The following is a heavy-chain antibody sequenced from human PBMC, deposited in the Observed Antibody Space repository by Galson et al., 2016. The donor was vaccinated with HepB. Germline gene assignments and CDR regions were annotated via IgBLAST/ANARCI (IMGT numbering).Heavy chain of an antibody. Sequence: QSGAEVKEPGESLKVSCKGSGYDFSTYWIAWVRQMPGKGLEWMGVIYPGDSESRYSPSFHGQVTISADKPINTAYLQLGRLKASDTATYYCARSLTALGYYGMDVWGQGTTVTVSS. CDR3: ARSLTALGYYGMDV. CDR2: IYPGDSES. V-gene: IGHV5-51*01. D-gene: IGHD1-26*01. J-gene: IGHJ6*02. CDR1: GYDFSTYW.